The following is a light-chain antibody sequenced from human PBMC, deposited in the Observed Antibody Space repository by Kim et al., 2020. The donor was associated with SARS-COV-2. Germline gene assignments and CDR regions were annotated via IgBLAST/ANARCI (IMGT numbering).Light chain of an antibody. Sequence: VSVALGQTATITCGGNSIGSKNVHWLQQRPGRAPVLVIYNDNNRPSGVPERFSGSNSGNTATLTISSAQAGDEANYYCQLWDSTVVFGGGTQLTVL. V-gene: IGLV3-9*01. CDR3: QLWDSTVV. CDR1: SIGSKN. J-gene: IGLJ2*01. CDR2: NDN.